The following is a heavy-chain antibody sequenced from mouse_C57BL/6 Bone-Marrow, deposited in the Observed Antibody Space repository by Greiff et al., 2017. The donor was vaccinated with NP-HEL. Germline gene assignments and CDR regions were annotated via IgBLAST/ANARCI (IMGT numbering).Heavy chain of an antibody. CDR3: ARAIYYNYAGDPFYDMDY. CDR1: GFTFTDYY. CDR2: ISNKANGYTT. J-gene: IGHJ4*01. V-gene: IGHV7-3*01. D-gene: IGHD2-4*01. Sequence: EVMLVESGGGLVQPGGSLSLSCAASGFTFTDYYMTWVRQPPGKALEWVGSISNKANGYTTAYSASVKCRFSISRDNSHSILSLQKNALRAEDSATYYCARAIYYNYAGDPFYDMDYWGQGTSITVSS.